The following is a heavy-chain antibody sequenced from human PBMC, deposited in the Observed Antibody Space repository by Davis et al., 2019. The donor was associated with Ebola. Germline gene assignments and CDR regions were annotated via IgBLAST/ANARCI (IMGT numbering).Heavy chain of an antibody. CDR3: ARVNIVVVPASWAFNYYYYYMDV. D-gene: IGHD2-2*01. Sequence: ASVKVSCKASGYTFTSYGISWVRQAPGQGLEWMGWISAYNGNTNYAQKLQGRVTMTTDTSTSTAYMELRSLRSDDTAVYYCARVNIVVVPASWAFNYYYYYMDVWGKGTTVTVSS. V-gene: IGHV1-18*04. CDR2: ISAYNGNT. J-gene: IGHJ6*03. CDR1: GYTFTSYG.